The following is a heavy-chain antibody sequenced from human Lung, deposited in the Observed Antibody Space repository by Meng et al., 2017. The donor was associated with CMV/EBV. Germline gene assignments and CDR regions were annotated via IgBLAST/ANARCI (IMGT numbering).Heavy chain of an antibody. CDR2: INPNSGGT. Sequence: SXXVSCKASGYTFTGYYMHWVRQAPGQGREWMGWINPNSGGTNYAQKFQGRVTMTRDTSISTAYMELSRLRSDDTAVYYCARDMGYWNFDYWGQGTLVTVSS. CDR3: ARDMGYWNFDY. V-gene: IGHV1-2*02. J-gene: IGHJ4*02. CDR1: GYTFTGYY. D-gene: IGHD3-22*01.